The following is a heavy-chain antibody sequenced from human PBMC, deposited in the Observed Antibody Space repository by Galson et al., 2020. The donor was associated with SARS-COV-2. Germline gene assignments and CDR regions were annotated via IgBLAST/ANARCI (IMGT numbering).Heavy chain of an antibody. D-gene: IGHD2-15*01. Sequence: SETLSLTCTVSGGSISSSSYYWGWIRQPPGKELEWIGSIYYSGSTYYNPSLKSRVTISVDTSKNQFSLKLSSVTAADTAVYYCARLGVVVVAATDYYYGMDVWGQGTTVTVSS. J-gene: IGHJ6*02. V-gene: IGHV4-39*01. CDR1: GGSISSSSYY. CDR2: IYYSGST. CDR3: ARLGVVVVAATDYYYGMDV.